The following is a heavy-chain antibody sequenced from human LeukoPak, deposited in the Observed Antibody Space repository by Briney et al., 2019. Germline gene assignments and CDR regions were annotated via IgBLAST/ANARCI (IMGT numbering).Heavy chain of an antibody. CDR3: ARAVLYYYYGMDV. CDR1: GGSISSGAYY. V-gene: IGHV4-31*03. J-gene: IGHJ6*02. Sequence: SETLSLTCTVSGGSISSGAYYWTWIRQHPGKGLEWIGYTHNSGRTYYNPSLKSRVTISVDTSKNQFSLKLSSMTAADTAVYYCARAVLYYYYGMDVWGQGTTVTVSS. CDR2: THNSGRT. D-gene: IGHD1-14*01.